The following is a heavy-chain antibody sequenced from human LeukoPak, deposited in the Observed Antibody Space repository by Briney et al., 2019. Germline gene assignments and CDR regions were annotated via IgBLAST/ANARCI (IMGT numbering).Heavy chain of an antibody. CDR2: IYPGDSDT. CDR1: GSRFTSYW. Sequence: GASLKISFKGSGSRFTSYWIGWVRQMPGKGLEWMGIIYPGDSDTRYSPSFQGQVTISADKSISTAYLQWSSLKASDTAMYYCARPVDYGTLDWGQGTLVTVSS. D-gene: IGHD4-17*01. J-gene: IGHJ4*02. CDR3: ARPVDYGTLD. V-gene: IGHV5-51*01.